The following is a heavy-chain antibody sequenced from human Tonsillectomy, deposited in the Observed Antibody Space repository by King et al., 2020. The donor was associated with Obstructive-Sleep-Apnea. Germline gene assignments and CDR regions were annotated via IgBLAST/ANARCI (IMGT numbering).Heavy chain of an antibody. CDR3: ASAIQLWFPNWDGYNSGPPNYVDS. J-gene: IGHJ4*02. Sequence: VQLQQSGPGLVKPSQTLSLTCAISGDSVSSNSAAWNWIRQSPSRGLEWLGRTYYRSKWYNDYAVSVRSRIILTLDTSKNQFSLQLNSVTPEETAVYCCASAIQLWFPNWDGYNSGPPNYVDSWGQGTLVTVSS. CDR2: TYYRSKWYN. V-gene: IGHV6-1*01. D-gene: IGHD5-18*01. CDR1: GDSVSSNSAA.